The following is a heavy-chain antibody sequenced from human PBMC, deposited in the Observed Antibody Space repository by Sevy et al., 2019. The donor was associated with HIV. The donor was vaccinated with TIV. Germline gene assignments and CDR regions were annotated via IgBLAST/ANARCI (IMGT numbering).Heavy chain of an antibody. J-gene: IGHJ4*02. CDR2: FSFGCGRI. CDR3: AREGCTQPHDY. Sequence: GGSLRLSCAASGFTFAKYSMSWVRQAPGKGLEWVSTFSFGCGRINYADSVKGAFTTSRDDSKNTLFLQMNSLGAEDTATYFCAREGCTQPHDYWGQGTLVTVS. CDR1: GFTFAKYS. D-gene: IGHD2-8*01. V-gene: IGHV3-23*01.